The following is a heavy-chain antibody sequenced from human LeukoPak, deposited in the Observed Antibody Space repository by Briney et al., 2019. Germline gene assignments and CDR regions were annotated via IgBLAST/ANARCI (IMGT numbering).Heavy chain of an antibody. J-gene: IGHJ4*02. CDR2: ISAYNGNT. CDR3: ARVSVRDSSSPRKIYYFDY. V-gene: IGHV1-18*01. D-gene: IGHD6-13*01. Sequence: ASVKVSCKASGYTSTSYGISWVRQAPGQGLEWMGWISAYNGNTNYAQKFQGRVTITADESTSTAYMELSSLRSEDTAVYYCARVSVRDSSSPRKIYYFDYWGQGTLVTVSS. CDR1: GYTSTSYG.